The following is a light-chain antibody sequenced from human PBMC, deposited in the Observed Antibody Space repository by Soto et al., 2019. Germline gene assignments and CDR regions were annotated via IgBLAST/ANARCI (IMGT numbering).Light chain of an antibody. Sequence: DIQVTQSPSSLSASVGDRVTITCRTSQSISTYFNWYQQTPGKAPKLLIHGASSLQSGVPSRFSGGGFGTEFTLTINGLQPEDFATYYCQRSYGGPRTFGQGTRVEIK. CDR1: QSISTY. CDR2: GAS. CDR3: QRSYGGPRT. J-gene: IGKJ1*01. V-gene: IGKV1-39*01.